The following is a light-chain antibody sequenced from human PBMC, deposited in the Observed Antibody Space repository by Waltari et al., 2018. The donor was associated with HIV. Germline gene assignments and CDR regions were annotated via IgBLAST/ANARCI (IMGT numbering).Light chain of an antibody. Sequence: QSALTQPASVSGSPGQSIPISCPGTSSDVGSYNLVPWYQQHPGKAPKVMIYEGSKRPSGVSNRFSGSKSGNTASLTISGLQAEDEADYYCCSYTGSSTRRPYVFGTGTKVTVL. CDR3: CSYTGSSTRRPYV. CDR1: SSDVGSYNL. V-gene: IGLV2-23*01. CDR2: EGS. J-gene: IGLJ1*01.